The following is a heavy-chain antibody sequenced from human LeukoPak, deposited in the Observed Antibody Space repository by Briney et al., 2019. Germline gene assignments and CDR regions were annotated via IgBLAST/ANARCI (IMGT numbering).Heavy chain of an antibody. V-gene: IGHV3-30*03. J-gene: IGHJ4*02. CDR2: ISYDGSNK. Sequence: GRSLRLSCAASGFTFSSYGMHWVRQAPGKGLEWVAVISYDGSNKYYADSVKGRFTISRDNSKNTLYLQMNSLRAEDTAVYYCAGSLAYCGGDCRLGDYWGQGTLATVSS. D-gene: IGHD2-21*02. CDR3: AGSLAYCGGDCRLGDY. CDR1: GFTFSSYG.